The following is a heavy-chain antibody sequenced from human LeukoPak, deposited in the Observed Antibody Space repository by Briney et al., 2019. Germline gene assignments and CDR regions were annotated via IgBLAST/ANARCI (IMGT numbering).Heavy chain of an antibody. J-gene: IGHJ3*02. CDR1: GGTFSSYA. D-gene: IGHD2-21*02. CDR3: ARDRLAYCGGDCYSGAFDI. CDR2: IIPILGIA. Sequence: SVKVSCKAPGGTFSSYAISWVRQAPGQGLEWMGRIIPILGIANYAQKFQGRVTITADKSTSTAYMELSSLRSEDTAVYYCARDRLAYCGGDCYSGAFDIWGQGTMVTVSS. V-gene: IGHV1-69*04.